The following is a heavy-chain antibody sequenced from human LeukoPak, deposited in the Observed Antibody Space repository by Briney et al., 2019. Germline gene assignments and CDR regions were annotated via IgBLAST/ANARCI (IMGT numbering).Heavy chain of an antibody. CDR3: AREYSSPYYYYGMDV. J-gene: IGHJ6*02. CDR2: ISAYNGNT. V-gene: IGHV1-18*01. D-gene: IGHD6-13*01. Sequence: ASVKVSCKASGYTFTSYGISWVRQAPGEGLEWMGWISAYNGNTNYAQKLQGRVTMTTDTSTSTAYMELRSLRSDDTAVYYCAREYSSPYYYYGMDVWGQGTTVTVSS. CDR1: GYTFTSYG.